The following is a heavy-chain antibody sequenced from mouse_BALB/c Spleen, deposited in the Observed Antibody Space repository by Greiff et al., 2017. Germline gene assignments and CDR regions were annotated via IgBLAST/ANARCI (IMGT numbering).Heavy chain of an antibody. CDR1: GYTFTSYV. V-gene: IGHV1-14*01. D-gene: IGHD3-3*01. CDR3: AREGGRDAMDY. J-gene: IGHJ4*01. CDR2: INPYNDGT. Sequence: EVQLQQSGPELVKPGASVKMSCKASGYTFTSYVMHWVKQKPGQGLEWIGYINPYNDGTKYNEKFKGKATLTSDKSSSTAYMELSSLTPEDSAVYYCAREGGRDAMDYWGQGTSVTVSS.